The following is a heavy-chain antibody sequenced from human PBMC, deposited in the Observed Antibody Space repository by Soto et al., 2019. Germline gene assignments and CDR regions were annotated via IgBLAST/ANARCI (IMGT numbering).Heavy chain of an antibody. Sequence: EVQLLESGGGLVQPGGSLRLSCAASGFTFSSYAMSWVRQAPGKGLEWVSAISGSGGSTYYADSVKGRFTISRDNSKNTLYLQMNSLRAEDTAVYYCARDRDIVVVPAAMWVYWGQGTLVTVSS. CDR1: GFTFSSYA. V-gene: IGHV3-23*01. CDR3: ARDRDIVVVPAAMWVY. J-gene: IGHJ4*02. CDR2: ISGSGGST. D-gene: IGHD2-2*01.